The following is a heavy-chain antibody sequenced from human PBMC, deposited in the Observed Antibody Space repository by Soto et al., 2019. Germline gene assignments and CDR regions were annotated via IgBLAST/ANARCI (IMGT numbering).Heavy chain of an antibody. V-gene: IGHV4-30-4*02. Sequence: TPGKGLEWIGYIFSSGTTYYNPSLKSRLTMSLDTSQNQFSLKLNSVTAADTAVYFCASVPSPSNFYYGLGVSAQGPTVTGSS. D-gene: IGHD6-6*01. CDR2: IFSSGTT. J-gene: IGHJ6*01. CDR3: ASVPSPSNFYYGLGV.